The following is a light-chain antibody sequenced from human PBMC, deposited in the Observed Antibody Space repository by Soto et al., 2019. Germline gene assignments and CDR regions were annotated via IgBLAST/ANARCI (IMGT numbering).Light chain of an antibody. CDR1: SCDVGAYNF. Sequence: QSALTQPPSASGSPGQSVTISCTGTSCDVGAYNFVSWYQQYPGKAPKLMIYGVTKRPSGVPDRFSGSKSGNTASLTVSGLQADDEADYYCSSYAGSDNLLFGGGTKLTVL. CDR2: GVT. J-gene: IGLJ2*01. V-gene: IGLV2-8*01. CDR3: SSYAGSDNLL.